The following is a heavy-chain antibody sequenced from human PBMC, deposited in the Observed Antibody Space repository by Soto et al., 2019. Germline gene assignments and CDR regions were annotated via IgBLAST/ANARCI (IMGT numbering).Heavy chain of an antibody. D-gene: IGHD1-26*01. CDR3: SRGGDSGKYFEY. Sequence: PGGSLRLSCAASGFTFSSYWMHWVRQAPGKGLVWVSRINSDGSSTSYADSVKGRFTISRDNAKNTLYLQMNSLRAEDTAVYYCSRGGDSGKYFEYWGQGTLVTVSS. CDR2: INSDGSST. J-gene: IGHJ4*02. CDR1: GFTFSSYW. V-gene: IGHV3-74*01.